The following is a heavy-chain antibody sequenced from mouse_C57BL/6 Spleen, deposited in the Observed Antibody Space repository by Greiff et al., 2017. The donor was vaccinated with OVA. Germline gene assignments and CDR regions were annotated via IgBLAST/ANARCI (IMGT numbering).Heavy chain of an antibody. Sequence: QVQLKQSGAELVKPGASVKISCKASGYAFSSYWMNWVKQRPGKGLEWIGQIYPGDGDTNYNGKFKGKATLTADKSSSTAYMQLSSLTSEDSAVYFCARWEIYYGNYVGAMDYWGQGTSVTVSS. CDR1: GYAFSSYW. D-gene: IGHD2-1*01. CDR2: IYPGDGDT. V-gene: IGHV1-80*01. CDR3: ARWEIYYGNYVGAMDY. J-gene: IGHJ4*01.